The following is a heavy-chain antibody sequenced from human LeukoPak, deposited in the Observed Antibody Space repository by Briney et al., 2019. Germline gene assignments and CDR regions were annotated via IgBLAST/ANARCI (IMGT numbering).Heavy chain of an antibody. D-gene: IGHD3-16*01. CDR2: ISSFSGTI. Sequence: GGSLRLSCAASGFTFSSYSMNWVRQAPGKGLEWVSYISSFSGTIYYADSVKGRFTISRDNAKNSLYLQMNSLRAEDTAVYYCARETSQKGAHYMDVWGKGTTVTISS. V-gene: IGHV3-48*04. CDR3: ARETSQKGAHYMDV. CDR1: GFTFSSYS. J-gene: IGHJ6*03.